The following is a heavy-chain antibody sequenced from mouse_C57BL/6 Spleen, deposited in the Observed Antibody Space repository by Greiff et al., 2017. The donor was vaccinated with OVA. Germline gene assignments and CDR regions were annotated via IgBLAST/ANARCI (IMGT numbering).Heavy chain of an antibody. Sequence: QVHVKQSGPELVKPGASVKLSCKASGYPFTSYDINWVKQRPGPGLEWIGWIYPSAGSTKYNEQFQGKSTLPVDTSSSTAYMELHSLTSEDSAVYFCARGVSDYWGQGTSVTVSS. CDR1: GYPFTSYD. CDR3: ARGVSDY. CDR2: IYPSAGST. V-gene: IGHV1-85*01. J-gene: IGHJ4*01.